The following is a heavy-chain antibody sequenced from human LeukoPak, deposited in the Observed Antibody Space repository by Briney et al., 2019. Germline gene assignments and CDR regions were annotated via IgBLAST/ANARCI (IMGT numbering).Heavy chain of an antibody. J-gene: IGHJ4*02. CDR1: GASIISGDYY. Sequence: SQTLSLTCTVSGASIISGDYYGSWIRQPPGKGLEWIGYIYYSGSTYYNPSLKSRVTISVDTSKNQFSLKLSSVTAADTAVYYCARGLYIQLWLPDYWGQGTLVTVSS. D-gene: IGHD5-18*01. V-gene: IGHV4-30-4*01. CDR3: ARGLYIQLWLPDY. CDR2: IYYSGST.